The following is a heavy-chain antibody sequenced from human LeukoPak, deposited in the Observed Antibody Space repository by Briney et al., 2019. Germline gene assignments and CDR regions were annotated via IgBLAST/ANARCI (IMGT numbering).Heavy chain of an antibody. CDR2: ISSSSSYI. CDR1: GFTFSSYT. Sequence: PGGSLRLSCAASGFTFSSYTMNWVRQAPGKGLEWVSSISSSSSYIYYVDSVKGRFTISRDNAKKSLYLQMNSPRAEDTALYYCARDGDTVLTRGYYYYMDVWGKGTTVTVSS. J-gene: IGHJ6*03. CDR3: ARDGDTVLTRGYYYYMDV. D-gene: IGHD4-23*01. V-gene: IGHV3-21*01.